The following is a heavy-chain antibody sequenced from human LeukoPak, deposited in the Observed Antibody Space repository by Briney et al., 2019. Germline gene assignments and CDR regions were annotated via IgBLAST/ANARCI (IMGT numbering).Heavy chain of an antibody. CDR3: ARGLGYCSSTSCYGAWGVY. Sequence: ASVKVSCRASGYTFTIYAMHWVRQAPGQRLEWMGWINAGSGNTKYSQKFQGRVTITRDTSASTAYMELSSLRSEDTAVYYCARGLGYCSSTSCYGAWGVYWGQGTLVTVSS. D-gene: IGHD2-2*03. V-gene: IGHV1-3*01. CDR1: GYTFTIYA. J-gene: IGHJ4*02. CDR2: INAGSGNT.